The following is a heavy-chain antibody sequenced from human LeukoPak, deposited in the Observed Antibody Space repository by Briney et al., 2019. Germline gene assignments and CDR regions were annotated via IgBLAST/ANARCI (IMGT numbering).Heavy chain of an antibody. CDR3: AKTYELELPSYYYYYYMDV. CDR1: GFTFSSYA. Sequence: GGSLRLSCAASGFTFSSYAMSWVRQAPGKGLEWVSAISGSGGSTYYADSVKGRFTISRDNSENTLYLQMNSLRAEDTAVYYCAKTYELELPSYYYYYYMDVWGKGTTVTVSS. J-gene: IGHJ6*03. D-gene: IGHD1-7*01. V-gene: IGHV3-23*01. CDR2: ISGSGGST.